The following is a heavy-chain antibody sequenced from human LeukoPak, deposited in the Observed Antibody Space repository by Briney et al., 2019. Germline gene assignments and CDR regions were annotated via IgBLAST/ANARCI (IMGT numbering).Heavy chain of an antibody. CDR1: GVFFNNPSYH. CDR3: ARHVRWLQLSLYFDI. CDR2: IYYAGST. Sequence: SETLSLTCTVSGVFFNNPSYHWGWIRQSPGKGLEWIGSIYYAGSTSSNPSLNSRATISVDTSKKQFSLKLNSMTAAATAVYYCARHVRWLQLSLYFDIWGRGTLVTVSS. D-gene: IGHD5-24*01. V-gene: IGHV4-39*01. J-gene: IGHJ2*01.